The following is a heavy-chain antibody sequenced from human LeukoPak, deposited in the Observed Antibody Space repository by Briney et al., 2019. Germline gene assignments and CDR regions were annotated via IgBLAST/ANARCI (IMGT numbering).Heavy chain of an antibody. D-gene: IGHD2-21*01. CDR1: GFTFSTYE. J-gene: IGHJ4*02. CDR2: ISSNGKTI. CDR3: AALWSFDY. V-gene: IGHV3-48*03. Sequence: GGSLRLSCAASGFTFSTYEMNWVRLAPGKGLEWISYISSNGKTIYYSDSVKGRFTISRDNAKNSLYLQMNSLRAEDTAVYYCAALWSFDYWGQGTLVSVSS.